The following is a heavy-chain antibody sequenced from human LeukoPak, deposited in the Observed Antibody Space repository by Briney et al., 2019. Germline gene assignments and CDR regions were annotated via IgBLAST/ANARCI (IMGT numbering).Heavy chain of an antibody. D-gene: IGHD5-24*01. CDR3: TSANYGPAY. CDR1: GFTFSSAW. J-gene: IGHJ4*02. V-gene: IGHV3-7*01. CDR2: VNQDGSGK. Sequence: GGSLRLSCAAFGFTFSSAWMSWVRQAPGKGLEWVANVNQDGSGKYYVDSVEGRFTISKDNAKNSLYLQMNSLRAEDTAVYYCTSANYGPAYWGQGTLVTVSS.